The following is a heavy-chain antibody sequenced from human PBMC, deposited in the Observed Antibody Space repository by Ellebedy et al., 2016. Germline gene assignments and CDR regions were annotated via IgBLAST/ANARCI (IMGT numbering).Heavy chain of an antibody. CDR1: GFTFSSYA. V-gene: IGHV3-23*01. CDR3: AQGVRYFDWYQPGGY. J-gene: IGHJ4*02. D-gene: IGHD3-9*01. Sequence: GGSLRLSXAASGFTFSSYAMHWVCQAPGKGLEWVSAISGSGGSTYYADSVKGRFTISRDNSKNTLYLQMNSLRAEDTAVYYCAQGVRYFDWYQPGGYWGQGTLVTVSS. CDR2: ISGSGGST.